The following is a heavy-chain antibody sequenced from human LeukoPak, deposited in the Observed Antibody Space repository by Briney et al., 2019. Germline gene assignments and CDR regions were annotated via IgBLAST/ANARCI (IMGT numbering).Heavy chain of an antibody. CDR2: INHSGRT. V-gene: IGHV4-34*01. Sequence: SDTLSLTCAVYGWSFSGYYWSWIRQPPGKGLEWIGYINHSGRTNYNPSLKSRVTISVDTCKNQFSLKLSSVTAADTAVYYCARGDAREHYYGSSGYYSYYFDYWGQGTLVTVSS. D-gene: IGHD3-22*01. J-gene: IGHJ4*02. CDR3: ARGDAREHYYGSSGYYSYYFDY. CDR1: GWSFSGYY.